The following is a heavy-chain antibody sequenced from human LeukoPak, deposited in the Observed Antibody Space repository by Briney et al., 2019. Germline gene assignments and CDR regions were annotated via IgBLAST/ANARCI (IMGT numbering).Heavy chain of an antibody. J-gene: IGHJ6*02. Sequence: GRSLRLSCAASGFTFSSYGMHWVRQAPGKGLEWVAVIWYDGSNKYYADSVKGRFTISRDNSKNTLYLQMNSLRAEDTAVYYCARFEQGYYYGMDVWGQGTTVTVSS. V-gene: IGHV3-33*01. CDR1: GFTFSSYG. CDR2: IWYDGSNK. CDR3: ARFEQGYYYGMDV. D-gene: IGHD3-9*01.